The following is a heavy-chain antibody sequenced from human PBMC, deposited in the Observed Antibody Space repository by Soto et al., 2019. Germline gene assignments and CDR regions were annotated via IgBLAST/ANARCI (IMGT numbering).Heavy chain of an antibody. J-gene: IGHJ5*02. CDR2: VFYSGGT. CDR1: GGSISNSGYY. Sequence: QLLASGPGLVKPSETLSLTCTVSGGSISNSGYYWGWVRQPPGKGLEWIASVFYSGGTYYKPSLKSRVTISIDTSKNQFSLNLKSVTAADTAVYYCARHYGSFDPWGQGTLVTVSS. CDR3: ARHYGSFDP. D-gene: IGHD6-19*01. V-gene: IGHV4-39*01.